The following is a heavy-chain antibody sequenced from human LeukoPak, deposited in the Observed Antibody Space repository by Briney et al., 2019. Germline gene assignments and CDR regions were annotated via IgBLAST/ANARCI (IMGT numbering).Heavy chain of an antibody. V-gene: IGHV5-51*01. CDR3: ARQWGRGSGSYLAY. CDR1: GYSFSSHW. J-gene: IGHJ4*02. D-gene: IGHD3-10*01. CDR2: IYPGDSGT. Sequence: GESLKISCKGSGYSFSSHWIAWVRQMPGKGLEWMGVIYPGDSGTTYSPSFQGQVTISVDKPISTAYLQRGSLRASDTAMYYCARQWGRGSGSYLAYWGQGTVVTVSS.